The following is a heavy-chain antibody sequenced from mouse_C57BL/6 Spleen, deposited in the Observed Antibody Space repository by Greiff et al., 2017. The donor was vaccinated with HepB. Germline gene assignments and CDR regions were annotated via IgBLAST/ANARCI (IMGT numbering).Heavy chain of an antibody. CDR1: GYTFTSYW. Sequence: QVHVKQPGAELVRPGSSVKLSCKASGYTFTSYWMHWVKQRPIQGLEWIGNIDPSDSETHYNQKFKDKATLTVDKSSSTAYMQLSSLTSEDSAVYYCARSGGNYEYYYAMDCWGQGTSVTVSS. V-gene: IGHV1-52*01. CDR3: ARSGGNYEYYYAMDC. CDR2: IDPSDSET. D-gene: IGHD2-1*01. J-gene: IGHJ4*01.